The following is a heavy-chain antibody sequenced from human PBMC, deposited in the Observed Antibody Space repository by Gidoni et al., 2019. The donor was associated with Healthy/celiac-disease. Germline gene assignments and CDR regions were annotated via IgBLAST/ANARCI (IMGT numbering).Heavy chain of an antibody. Sequence: QLQLQESGPGLVKPSETLSLTCTVSGGSISSSSYYWGWIRQPPGKGLEWIGSIYYSGSTYYNPSLKRRVTISVDTSKNQFSLKLSSVTAADTAVYYCARHITISHYYYYYYGMDVWGQGTTVTVSS. CDR2: IYYSGST. CDR1: GGSISSSSYY. CDR3: ARHITISHYYYYYYGMDV. D-gene: IGHD3-9*01. J-gene: IGHJ6*02. V-gene: IGHV4-39*01.